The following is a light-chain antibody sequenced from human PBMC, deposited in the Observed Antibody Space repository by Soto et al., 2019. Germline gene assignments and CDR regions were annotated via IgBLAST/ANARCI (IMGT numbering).Light chain of an antibody. V-gene: IGLV1-44*01. J-gene: IGLJ3*02. CDR3: AAWDDSLNGWV. Sequence: QAVVNQPPSASGTPGQRVTISCSGGSSNIGVNTVDWYQQFPGTAPKLLIYSNNYRPSGVPDRFSGSKSGSSASLAISGLQSEDEADYHCAAWDDSLNGWVFGGGTKLTVL. CDR2: SNN. CDR1: SSNIGVNT.